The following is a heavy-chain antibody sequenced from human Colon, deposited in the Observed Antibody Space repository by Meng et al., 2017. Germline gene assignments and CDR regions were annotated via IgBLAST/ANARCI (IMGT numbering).Heavy chain of an antibody. J-gene: IGHJ4*02. D-gene: IGHD4-23*01. CDR3: ARVPTTVDPFES. Sequence: QDLPQESGPGLVKPSGTLSLTCTVSGGSISSNNWWSWVRQSPGRGLEWIGEIYQSGSTNYSPSLKSRVTISLDKSKNQFSLKVSYMTAADTAVYFCARVPTTVDPFESWGQGTLVTVSS. V-gene: IGHV4-4*02. CDR2: IYQSGST. CDR1: GGSISSNNW.